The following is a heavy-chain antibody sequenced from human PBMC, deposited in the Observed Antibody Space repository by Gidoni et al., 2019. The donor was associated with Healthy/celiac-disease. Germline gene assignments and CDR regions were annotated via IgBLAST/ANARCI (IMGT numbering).Heavy chain of an antibody. CDR1: GFTFSSYA. V-gene: IGHV3-23*01. CDR3: AKDTSQQLVFDY. Sequence: EVQLLESGGGLVQPGGSLRLSCAASGFTFSSYAMSWVRKAPGKGLEWVSAIRGSGGSTYYADSVKGRFTISRDNSKNTLYLQMNSLRAEDTAVYYCAKDTSQQLVFDYWGQGTLVTVSS. J-gene: IGHJ4*02. D-gene: IGHD6-13*01. CDR2: IRGSGGST.